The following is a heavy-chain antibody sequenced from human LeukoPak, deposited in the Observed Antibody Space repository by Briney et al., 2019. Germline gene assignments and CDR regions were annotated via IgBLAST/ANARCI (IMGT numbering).Heavy chain of an antibody. D-gene: IGHD6-19*01. CDR1: GYTFTSYY. J-gene: IGHJ4*02. CDR3: AKRYSSGWYGLDY. CDR2: INPSGGST. V-gene: IGHV1-46*01. Sequence: GASAKVSCKASGYTFTSYYMHWVRQAPGQGLEWMGIINPSGGSTSYAQKFQGRVTMTRDTSTSTVYMELSSLRSEDTAVYYCAKRYSSGWYGLDYWGQGTLVTVSS.